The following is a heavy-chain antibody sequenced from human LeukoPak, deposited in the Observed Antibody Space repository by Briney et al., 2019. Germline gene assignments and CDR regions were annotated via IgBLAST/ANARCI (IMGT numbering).Heavy chain of an antibody. CDR2: XSXDGGNE. CDR3: XKSALSSSWFPFDY. D-gene: IGHD6-13*01. CDR1: GFXXSXXX. V-gene: IGHV3-30*18. Sequence: GRSLRLSCAASGFXXSXXXXXXVXXXPGXXXXXVXXXSXDGGNEYYAXSVKGRFTISRDNSKNTLYLQMNSLRAEDTAVYYCXKSALSSSWFPFDYWGQGTLVTVSS. J-gene: IGHJ4*02.